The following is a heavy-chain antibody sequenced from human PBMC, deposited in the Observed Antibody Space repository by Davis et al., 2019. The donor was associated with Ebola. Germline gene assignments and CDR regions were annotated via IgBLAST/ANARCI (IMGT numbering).Heavy chain of an antibody. CDR1: GGTFSSYA. D-gene: IGHD5-12*01. J-gene: IGHJ4*02. CDR2: IIPILGIA. V-gene: IGHV1-69*04. Sequence: SVKVSCKASGGTFSSYAISWVRQAPGQGLEWMGRIIPILGIANYAQKFQGRVTITADKSTSTAYMELRSLRSDDTAVYYCARDLVATAWGYWGQGTLVTVSS. CDR3: ARDLVATAWGY.